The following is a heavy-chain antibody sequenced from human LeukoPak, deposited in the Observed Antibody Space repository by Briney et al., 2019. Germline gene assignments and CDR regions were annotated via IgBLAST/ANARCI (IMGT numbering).Heavy chain of an antibody. CDR3: SRLGSYHDF. J-gene: IGHJ4*02. CDR1: GASISNYY. D-gene: IGHD1-26*01. V-gene: IGHV4-4*09. CDR2: IHSSGGS. Sequence: SETLSLTCTVSGASISNYYWSWIRQTPEKGLEWMGHIHSSGGSSYYPSLKSRLTLSIDTSRNQLSLKLPSVTAADTAVYFCSRLGSYHDFWGQGALVTVSS.